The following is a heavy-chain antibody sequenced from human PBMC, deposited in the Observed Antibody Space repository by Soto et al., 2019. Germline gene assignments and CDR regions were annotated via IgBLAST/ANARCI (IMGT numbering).Heavy chain of an antibody. CDR3: ARDGDVDIGASNWFDP. CDR1: GGTFSSYT. CDR2: SIPILGIA. D-gene: IGHD5-12*01. J-gene: IGHJ5*02. V-gene: IGHV1-69*08. Sequence: QVQLVQSGAEVKKPGSSVKVSCKASGGTFSSYTISWVRQAPGQGLELMGRSIPILGIANYEQKFQGRVTMTADKSTSNAYMDLRSLSSEDTAVYYCARDGDVDIGASNWFDPWGQGTLVTVSS.